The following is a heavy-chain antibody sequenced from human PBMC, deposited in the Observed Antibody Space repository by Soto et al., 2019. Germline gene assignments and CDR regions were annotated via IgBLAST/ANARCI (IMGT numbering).Heavy chain of an antibody. Sequence: EVQLLESGGGLVQPGGSLRLSCAASGFTFSSYAMSWVRQAPGKGLEWVSAISGSGGSTYYADYVKGRFTISRDNSKNTLYLEMNSLRAEDTAVYYCARENGVSGGWVEFDYWGQGTLVTVSS. CDR2: ISGSGGST. V-gene: IGHV3-23*01. CDR3: ARENGVSGGWVEFDY. J-gene: IGHJ4*02. D-gene: IGHD6-25*01. CDR1: GFTFSSYA.